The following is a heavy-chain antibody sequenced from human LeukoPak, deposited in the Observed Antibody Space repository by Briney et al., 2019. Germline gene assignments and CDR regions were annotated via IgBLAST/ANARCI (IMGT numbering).Heavy chain of an antibody. CDR3: ARDLADYGDPGMAFDI. V-gene: IGHV1-18*01. CDR2: ISAYNGNT. J-gene: IGHJ3*02. CDR1: GYTFTSYG. D-gene: IGHD4-17*01. Sequence: ASVKVSCKASGYTFTSYGISWVRQAPGQGLEWMGWISAYNGNTNYAQKLQGRVTMTTDTSTSTAYMELRSLRSDDTAVYYCARDLADYGDPGMAFDIWGQGTMVTVSS.